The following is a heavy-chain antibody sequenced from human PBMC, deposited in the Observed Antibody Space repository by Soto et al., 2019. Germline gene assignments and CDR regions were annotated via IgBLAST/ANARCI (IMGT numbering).Heavy chain of an antibody. CDR1: GFTFSGSD. D-gene: IGHD6-19*01. J-gene: IGHJ4*02. Sequence: EVQLVESGGGLVQPGGSLKLSCATSGFTFSGSDIHWVRQASGKGLEWVGRIRSKAYSYATVYAASVKGRFTISRDDSKNMAYLQMNSLRTEDTAVYYCSRQHLGIPVASAFDYWGQGSLVTVSS. CDR3: SRQHLGIPVASAFDY. V-gene: IGHV3-73*02. CDR2: IRSKAYSYAT.